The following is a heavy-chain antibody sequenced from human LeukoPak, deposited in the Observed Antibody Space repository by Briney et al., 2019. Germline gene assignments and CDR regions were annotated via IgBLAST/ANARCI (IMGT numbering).Heavy chain of an antibody. CDR1: GFTFSSYW. CDR2: INSDGSST. CDR3: ARGSYGSGSPDY. J-gene: IGHJ4*02. V-gene: IGHV3-74*01. D-gene: IGHD3-10*01. Sequence: GGSLRLSCAASGFTFSSYWMHWVRQAPGKGLVWVSRINSDGSSTSYADSVKGRFIISRDNAKNTLYLQMNSLRAEDTAVYYCARGSYGSGSPDYWGQGTLVTVSS.